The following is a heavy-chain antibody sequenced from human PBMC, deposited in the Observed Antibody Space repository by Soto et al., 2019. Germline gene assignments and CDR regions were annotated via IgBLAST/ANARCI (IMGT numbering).Heavy chain of an antibody. D-gene: IGHD4-4*01. CDR3: AITTSTVSYWFDP. Sequence: EIQLMQSGGGLVRPGGSLRLSCAASGFSFSSYWMSWVRQAPGKGPEWVANIKEDGGEQHYVDSVKGRFTISRDNTENSLFLQMNNLRAEDSAIYHCAITTSTVSYWFDPWGPGTQVTVSS. CDR1: GFSFSSYW. J-gene: IGHJ5*02. CDR2: IKEDGGEQ. V-gene: IGHV3-7*03.